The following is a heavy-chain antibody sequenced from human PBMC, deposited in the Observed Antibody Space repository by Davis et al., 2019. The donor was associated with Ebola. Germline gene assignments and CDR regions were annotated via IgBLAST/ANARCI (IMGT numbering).Heavy chain of an antibody. V-gene: IGHV3-74*01. CDR2: INSDGSTV. Sequence: GESLKISCAASGFTFTTYYMHWVRQTPGKGLVWVSRINSDGSTVNYADSVKGRFTISRDNSKNTLYLQMNSLRAEDTALYYCAKEEAYCGGDCYGYFDSWGQGTLVTVSS. J-gene: IGHJ4*02. CDR1: GFTFTTYY. CDR3: AKEEAYCGGDCYGYFDS. D-gene: IGHD2-21*02.